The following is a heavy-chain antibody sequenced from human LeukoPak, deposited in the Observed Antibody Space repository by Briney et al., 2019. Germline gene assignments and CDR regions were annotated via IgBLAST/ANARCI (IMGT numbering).Heavy chain of an antibody. CDR1: GYTFTSYH. V-gene: IGHV1-46*01. Sequence: ASVKVSCKASGYTFTSYHMHWVRQAPGQRLEWMGIINPSSGSINYAQKFQGSVTMTRDTSTSPAYMEQSNLRSEDTAVYYCAKAVGGIVGATICGPFDYWGQGTLVTVSS. CDR3: AKAVGGIVGATICGPFDY. D-gene: IGHD1-26*01. CDR2: INPSSGSI. J-gene: IGHJ4*02.